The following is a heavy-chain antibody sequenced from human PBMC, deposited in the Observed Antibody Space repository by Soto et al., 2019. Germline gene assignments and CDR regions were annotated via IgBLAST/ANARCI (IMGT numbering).Heavy chain of an antibody. CDR2: MHHIGST. CDR3: TKNSAYALDY. CDR1: GGSITNNNW. D-gene: IGHD5-12*01. J-gene: IGHJ4*02. Sequence: SETLSLTCDVSGGSITNNNWWSWVRQPPGEGLEWIGEMHHIGSTNYNPSLKSRVTMSVDTSKNQFFLKLNSVTAADTAVYYCTKNSAYALDYRGQGTLVTVSS. V-gene: IGHV4-4*02.